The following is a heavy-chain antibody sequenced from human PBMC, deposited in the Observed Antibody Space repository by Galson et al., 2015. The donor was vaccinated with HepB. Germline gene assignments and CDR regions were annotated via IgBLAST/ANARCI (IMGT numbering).Heavy chain of an antibody. CDR1: GYTFTDYY. Sequence: SVKVSCKASGYTFTDYYMHWVRQAPGQGLEWMGRVHSNSGGTNYAQKFQGRVTMTRDTSITTAYMELSRLRSDDTAVYYRASPSRDFTQLQYWGQGTLVIVSS. J-gene: IGHJ1*01. V-gene: IGHV1-2*06. CDR3: ASPSRDFTQLQY. CDR2: VHSNSGGT. D-gene: IGHD3-3*01.